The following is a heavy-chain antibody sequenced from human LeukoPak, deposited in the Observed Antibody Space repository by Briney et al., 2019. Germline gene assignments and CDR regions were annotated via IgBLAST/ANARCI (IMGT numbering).Heavy chain of an antibody. CDR1: GFTFSGSA. V-gene: IGHV3-48*04. CDR3: AKEGGEQWLVLGSYYYYYYMDV. CDR2: ISSSGSTI. D-gene: IGHD6-19*01. Sequence: GGSLRLSCAASGFTFSGSAMHWVRQASGKGLEWVSYISSSGSTIYYADSVKGRFTISRDNAKNSLYLQMNSLRAEDTAVYYCAKEGGEQWLVLGSYYYYYYMDVWGKGTTVTVSS. J-gene: IGHJ6*03.